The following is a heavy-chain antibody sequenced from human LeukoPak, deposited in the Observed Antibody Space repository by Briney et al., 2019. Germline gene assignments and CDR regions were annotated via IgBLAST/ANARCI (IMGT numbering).Heavy chain of an antibody. V-gene: IGHV1-2*02. CDR3: ARGIEYSSSSGGY. D-gene: IGHD6-6*01. CDR2: INPNSGGT. CDR1: GYTFTGYY. J-gene: IGHJ4*02. Sequence: GASVKVSCKASGYTFTGYYIHWVRQAPGQGLEWMGWINPNSGGTNYAQKFQGRVTMTRDTSISTAYMELSRLRSDDTAVYYCARGIEYSSSSGGYWGQGTLVTVSS.